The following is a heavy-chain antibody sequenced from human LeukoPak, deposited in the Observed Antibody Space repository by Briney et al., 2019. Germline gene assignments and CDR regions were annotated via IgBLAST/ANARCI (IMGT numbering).Heavy chain of an antibody. D-gene: IGHD3-10*01. V-gene: IGHV4-39*01. CDR3: ARCFRHYYGSGSLIGLDV. Sequence: SETLSLTCTVSGGSISSSSYYWDWIRQPPGKGLEWIGNFYESGSTWYNPSLKSRVTISGDTSKNQFSLKLSSVTAADTAVYYCARCFRHYYGSGSLIGLDVWGQGTTVTVSS. CDR2: FYESGST. CDR1: GGSISSSSYY. J-gene: IGHJ6*02.